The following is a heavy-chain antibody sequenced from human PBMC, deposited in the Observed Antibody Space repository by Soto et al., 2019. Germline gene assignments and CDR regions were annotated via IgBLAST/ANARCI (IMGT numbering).Heavy chain of an antibody. D-gene: IGHD2-21*02. CDR2: IYYSGRT. CDR3: ARQRTTVVTQAYFDH. V-gene: IGHV4-39*01. CDR1: GESISSSSYY. Sequence: SETLSLTCIVSGESISSSSYYWGWIRQPPGKGLEWIGCIYYSGRTYYNPSFKSRVTISIDTSKNQFSLKLSSVTATDTAVYYCARQRTTVVTQAYFDHWGQGALVTVSS. J-gene: IGHJ4*02.